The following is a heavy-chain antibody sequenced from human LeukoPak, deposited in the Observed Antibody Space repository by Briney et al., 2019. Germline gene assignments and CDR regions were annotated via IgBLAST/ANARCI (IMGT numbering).Heavy chain of an antibody. D-gene: IGHD3-22*01. V-gene: IGHV6-1*01. Sequence: SQTLSLTCAISGDSVSSNSAAWNWIRQSPSRGLEWLGRTYYRSKWYNDYAVSVKSRITINPDTSKNQFSLQLNSVTPEDTAVYYCARDSGYYYDSSGYYPFDYWGQGTLVTVSS. CDR1: GDSVSSNSAA. CDR3: ARDSGYYYDSSGYYPFDY. J-gene: IGHJ4*02. CDR2: TYYRSKWYN.